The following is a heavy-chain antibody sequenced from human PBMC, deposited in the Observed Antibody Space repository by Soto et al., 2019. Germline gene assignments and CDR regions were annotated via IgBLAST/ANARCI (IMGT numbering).Heavy chain of an antibody. J-gene: IGHJ4*02. V-gene: IGHV4-34*01. CDR3: ARVKKNSGSYQTIRVLDY. CDR2: INHSGST. Sequence: SETLSLTCAVYGGSFSGYYWSWIRQPPGKGLEWIGEINHSGSTNYNPSLKSRVTISVDTSKNQFSLKLSSVTAADTAVYYCARVKKNSGSYQTIRVLDYWGQGTLVTVSS. CDR1: GGSFSGYY. D-gene: IGHD1-26*01.